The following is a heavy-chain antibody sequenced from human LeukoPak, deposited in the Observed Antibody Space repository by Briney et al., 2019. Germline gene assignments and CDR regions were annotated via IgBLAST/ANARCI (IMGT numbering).Heavy chain of an antibody. J-gene: IGHJ4*02. V-gene: IGHV4-59*01. D-gene: IGHD5-18*01. CDR3: ARVVDTAMAFDY. CDR1: GGSISSYY. Sequence: SETLSLTCTVSGGSISSYYWSWIRQPPGKGLKWIGYIYYSGSTNYNPPLKSRVTISVDTSKNQFSLKLSSVTAADTAVYYCARVVDTAMAFDYWGQGTLVTVSS. CDR2: IYYSGST.